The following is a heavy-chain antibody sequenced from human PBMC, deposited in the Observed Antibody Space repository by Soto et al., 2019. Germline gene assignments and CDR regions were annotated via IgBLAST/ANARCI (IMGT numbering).Heavy chain of an antibody. J-gene: IGHJ4*02. CDR2: IYYSGST. V-gene: IGHV4-31*03. CDR3: XXXXXXXSXXXXFDY. Sequence: QVQLQESGPGLVXXSXXXSLTCTVXXXSIXXGGYYWSWIRQHPGXGLEWIGYIYYSGSTYYNPSLKSRVTISVDTSKNQFSLKLSSVTAADTAVYYXXXXXXXXSXXXXFDYWGQGTLVTVSS. CDR1: XXSIXXGGYY.